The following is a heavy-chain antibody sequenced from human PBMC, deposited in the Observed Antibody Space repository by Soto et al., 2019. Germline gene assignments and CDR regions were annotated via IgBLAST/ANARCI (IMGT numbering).Heavy chain of an antibody. CDR1: GFTFSHAW. V-gene: IGHV3-15*01. CDR3: CVVKRLDQYSTSGYWFDP. CDR2: IKSKADGETK. Sequence: RRLSCAASGFTFSHAWMSWVRQAPGKGLEWVGRIKSKADGETKDYGAPVRGRFTISRDDARDTLYLQMNSLRIEDTAVYYCCVVKRLDQYSTSGYWFDPWGPGTLVTVS. J-gene: IGHJ5*02. D-gene: IGHD2-15*01.